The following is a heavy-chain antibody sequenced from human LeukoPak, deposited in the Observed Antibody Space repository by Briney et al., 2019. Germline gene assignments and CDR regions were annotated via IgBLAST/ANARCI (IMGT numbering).Heavy chain of an antibody. J-gene: IGHJ4*02. D-gene: IGHD3-10*01. V-gene: IGHV4-61*02. Sequence: SETLSLTCTVSGGSISSGSYYWSWIRQPAGKGLEWIGRIYTSGSTNYNPSLKSRVTISVDRSKNHFSLKLSSVTAADTAVYYCARMNYYGSGSLDYWGQGTLVTVSS. CDR1: GGSISSGSYY. CDR2: IYTSGST. CDR3: ARMNYYGSGSLDY.